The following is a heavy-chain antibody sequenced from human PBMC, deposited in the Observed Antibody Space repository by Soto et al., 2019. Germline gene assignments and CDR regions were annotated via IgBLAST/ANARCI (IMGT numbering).Heavy chain of an antibody. Sequence: QLQLQESGPGLVKPSETLSLTCTVSGGSISSSSYYWGWIRQPPGKGLEWIGSIYYSGSTYYNPSLKSRVTISVDTSKNQFSLKLSSVTAADTAVYYCARLPGECSGGSCYSTKDWFDPWGQVALVTVSS. CDR3: ARLPGECSGGSCYSTKDWFDP. J-gene: IGHJ5*02. CDR2: IYYSGST. CDR1: GGSISSSSYY. V-gene: IGHV4-39*01. D-gene: IGHD2-15*01.